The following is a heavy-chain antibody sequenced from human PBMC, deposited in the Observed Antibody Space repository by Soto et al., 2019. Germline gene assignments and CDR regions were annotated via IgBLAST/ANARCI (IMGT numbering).Heavy chain of an antibody. CDR3: ARQYYYGSGSYSWGWFAP. CDR1: GGSISSYY. V-gene: IGHV4-59*08. Sequence: SETLSLTCTGSGGSISSYYCISIRQPPGKGLEWIGYIYYSGSTNYNPSLKSRVTISVDTSKNQFSLKLSSVTAADTAVYYCARQYYYGSGSYSWGWFAPWGQGTLVT. CDR2: IYYSGST. J-gene: IGHJ5*02. D-gene: IGHD3-10*01.